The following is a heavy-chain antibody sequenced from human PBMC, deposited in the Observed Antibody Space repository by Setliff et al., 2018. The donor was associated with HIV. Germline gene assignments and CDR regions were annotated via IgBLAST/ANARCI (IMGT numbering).Heavy chain of an antibody. J-gene: IGHJ4*02. V-gene: IGHV3-48*03. D-gene: IGHD6-19*01. CDR2: ISGSGTRT. Sequence: GWSLRLSCEASGFAFSSYEMNWVRQAPGKGLEWVAYISGSGTRTFYLDSVKGRFSISRDDARNSLYLQMNNLRAEDTAVYYCVRPVREPVDWGRGTLVTVSS. CDR3: VRPVREPVD. CDR1: GFAFSSYE.